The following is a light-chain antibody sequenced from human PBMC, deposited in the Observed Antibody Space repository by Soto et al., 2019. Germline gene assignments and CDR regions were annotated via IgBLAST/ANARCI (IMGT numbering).Light chain of an antibody. CDR3: QHYNNWPLT. J-gene: IGKJ4*01. CDR1: QSISSN. V-gene: IGKV3-15*01. Sequence: EILMTQFPATLSVSPGERPTLSCRASQSISSNLAWYQQKPGQAPRLLIYDASTRATGIPARFSGSGSGTEFTLTISSLQSEDFAVYYCQHYNNWPLTFGGGTKVDIK. CDR2: DAS.